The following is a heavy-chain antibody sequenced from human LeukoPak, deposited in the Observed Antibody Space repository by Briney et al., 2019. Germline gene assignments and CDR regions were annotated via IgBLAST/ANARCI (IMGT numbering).Heavy chain of an antibody. J-gene: IGHJ4*02. CDR1: GGSVSSHSYF. CDR2: IYYSGST. V-gene: IGHV4-61*01. D-gene: IGHD6-19*01. CDR3: ARHSTAWYEAGY. Sequence: SETLSLTCTVSGGSVSSHSYFWTWIRQPPGKGLEWIGYIYYSGSTNYNPSLRGRVTISVDTSRNQFSLNLNSVTAADTAVYYCARHSTAWYEAGYWGQGTLVTVSS.